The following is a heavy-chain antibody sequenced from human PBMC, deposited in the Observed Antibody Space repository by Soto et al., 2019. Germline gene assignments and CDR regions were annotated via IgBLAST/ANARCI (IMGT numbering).Heavy chain of an antibody. Sequence: QVQLVQSGAEVKKPGSSVKVSCKASGGTFSSYAISWVRQAPGQGLEWMGGIIPIFGTANYAQKFQGRVTITADESTSTAYMELSSLRSEDTAVYYCAREGPLAAAGWGGRYFDYWGQGTLVTVSS. CDR1: GGTFSSYA. CDR3: AREGPLAAAGWGGRYFDY. J-gene: IGHJ4*02. D-gene: IGHD6-13*01. CDR2: IIPIFGTA. V-gene: IGHV1-69*01.